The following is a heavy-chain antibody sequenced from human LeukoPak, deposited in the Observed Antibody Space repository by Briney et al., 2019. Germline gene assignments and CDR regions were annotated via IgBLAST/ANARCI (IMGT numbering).Heavy chain of an antibody. Sequence: QPGGSLRLSCAASGFTFSSYAMSWVRQAPGKGLEWVSAISGSGGSTYYADSVKGRFTISRDNSKNTLYLQMNSLRAEDTAVYYCAKLPITMVLWAQYYFDYWGQGTLVTVSS. CDR3: AKLPITMVLWAQYYFDY. V-gene: IGHV3-23*01. CDR1: GFTFSSYA. D-gene: IGHD3-10*01. J-gene: IGHJ4*02. CDR2: ISGSGGST.